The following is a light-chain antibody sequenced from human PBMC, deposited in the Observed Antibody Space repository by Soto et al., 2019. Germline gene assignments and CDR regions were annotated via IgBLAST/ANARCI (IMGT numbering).Light chain of an antibody. CDR1: QRVLYSSNNKNY. CDR2: WAS. J-gene: IGKJ4*01. Sequence: DIVMTQSPDSLAVSLGERATINCKSSQRVLYSSNNKNYLAWYQQKPGQPPKLLIYWASTRESGVPDRFSGSGSGTDCTLTINSLQAEDVAVYYCQQFYSIPLTFGGGTKVEIK. V-gene: IGKV4-1*01. CDR3: QQFYSIPLT.